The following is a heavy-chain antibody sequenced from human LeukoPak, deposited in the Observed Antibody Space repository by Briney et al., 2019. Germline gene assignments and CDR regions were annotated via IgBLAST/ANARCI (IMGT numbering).Heavy chain of an antibody. V-gene: IGHV4-4*07. CDR3: ARRTAMAPFDY. Sequence: SETLSLTCTVSGGSINSYYWSWIRQPAGKGLEWIGRIYSSGSTNYNPSLKSRVSMSVDTSKNQFSLKLTSVTAADTAVYYCARRTAMAPFDYWGQGTLVTVSS. J-gene: IGHJ4*02. D-gene: IGHD5-18*01. CDR2: IYSSGST. CDR1: GGSINSYY.